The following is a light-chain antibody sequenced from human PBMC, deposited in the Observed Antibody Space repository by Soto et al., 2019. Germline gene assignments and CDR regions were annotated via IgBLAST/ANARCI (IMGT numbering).Light chain of an antibody. CDR3: STYTMRSTLHYV. CDR2: EIS. CDR1: TGDLAAFNY. Sequence: QSALAPPASVSGSPGQSITISCARTTGDLAAFNYVSWSQQYPGKAPRLILYEISHRPSGVSNRFSGSKSGNTASLTISDLQTEDEADYFCSTYTMRSTLHYVFGPGTKLTVL. J-gene: IGLJ1*01. V-gene: IGLV2-14*01.